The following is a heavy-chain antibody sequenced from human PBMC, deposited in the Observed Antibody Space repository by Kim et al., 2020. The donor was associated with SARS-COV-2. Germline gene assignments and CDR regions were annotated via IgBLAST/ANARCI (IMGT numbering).Heavy chain of an antibody. Sequence: SETLSLTCAVSGGSISSSNWWSWVRQPPGKGLEWIGEIYHSGSTNYNPSLKSRVTISVDKSKNQFSLKLSSVTAADTAVYYCARVTVSLYYYGMDVWGQGTTVTVSS. J-gene: IGHJ6*02. CDR1: GGSISSSNW. V-gene: IGHV4-4*02. D-gene: IGHD4-17*01. CDR2: IYHSGST. CDR3: ARVTVSLYYYGMDV.